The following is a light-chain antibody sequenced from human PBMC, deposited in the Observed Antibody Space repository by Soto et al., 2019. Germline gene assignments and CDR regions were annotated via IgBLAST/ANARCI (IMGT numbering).Light chain of an antibody. CDR1: QSVSGN. J-gene: IGKJ4*01. CDR3: QQYGSSPLT. V-gene: IGKV3-15*01. CDR2: GAS. Sequence: EVVMTQSPATLSVSPGERVTLSCTASQSVSGNLAWYQQKPGQAPRLLIHGASTRATDIPARFSGSGSGTEFTLTITSLQSEDFEVHYCQQYGSSPLTLGGGTKVDIK.